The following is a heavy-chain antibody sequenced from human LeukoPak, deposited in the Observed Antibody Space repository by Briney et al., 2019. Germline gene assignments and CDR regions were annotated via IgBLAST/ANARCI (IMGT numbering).Heavy chain of an antibody. D-gene: IGHD2-2*01. V-gene: IGHV1-18*04. J-gene: IGHJ4*02. Sequence: VASVKVSCKASGYTFTAYYMHWVRQAPGQGLEWIAWISGNNDNPNYGQKFQGRSTVTTDSSTSTAYMELRNLRSDDTAVYYCARDGTSTDDYWGQGTLVTVSS. CDR1: GYTFTAYY. CDR2: ISGNNDNP. CDR3: ARDGTSTDDY.